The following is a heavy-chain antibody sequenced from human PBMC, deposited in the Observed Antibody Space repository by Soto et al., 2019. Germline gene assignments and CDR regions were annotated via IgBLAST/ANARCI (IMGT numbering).Heavy chain of an antibody. CDR1: GFTFSNYD. Sequence: PGGSLRLSCAASGFTFSNYDMNWVRQAPGKGLEWVSFIRGSGEIIYYADSVRGRFTISRDNAKNSLFLQMNSLRDEDTAIYYCATDHYGSNSDALEHWGQGTLVTVSS. J-gene: IGHJ4*02. V-gene: IGHV3-48*03. CDR2: IRGSGEII. CDR3: ATDHYGSNSDALEH. D-gene: IGHD4-17*01.